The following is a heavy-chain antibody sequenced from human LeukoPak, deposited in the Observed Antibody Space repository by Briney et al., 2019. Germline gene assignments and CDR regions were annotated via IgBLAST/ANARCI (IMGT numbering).Heavy chain of an antibody. CDR1: GFTFSSYS. CDR3: AKFAQRYCSGGSCHPFDY. CDR2: ISSSSTTI. V-gene: IGHV3-48*01. J-gene: IGHJ4*02. D-gene: IGHD2-15*01. Sequence: PGGSLRLSCAASGFTFSSYSMMWVRQAPGKGLEWVSYISSSSTTIHYADSVKGRFTISRDNSKNTLHLQMNSLRAEDTAAYYCAKFAQRYCSGGSCHPFDYWGQGTLVTVSS.